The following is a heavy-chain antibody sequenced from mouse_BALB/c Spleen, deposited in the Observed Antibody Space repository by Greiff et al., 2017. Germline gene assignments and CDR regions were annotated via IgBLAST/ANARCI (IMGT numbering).Heavy chain of an antibody. CDR2: IDPANGNT. Sequence: EVQLQQSGAELVKPGASVKLSCTASGFNIKDTYMHWVKQRPEQGLEWIGRIDPANGNTKYDPKFQGKATITADTSSNTAYLQLSSLTSEDTAVYYCASPFYGYDRLDYWGQGTTLTVSS. V-gene: IGHV14-3*02. D-gene: IGHD2-9*01. CDR1: GFNIKDTY. CDR3: ASPFYGYDRLDY. J-gene: IGHJ2*01.